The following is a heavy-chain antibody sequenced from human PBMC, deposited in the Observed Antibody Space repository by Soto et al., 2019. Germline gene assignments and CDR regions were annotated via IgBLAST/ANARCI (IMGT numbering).Heavy chain of an antibody. CDR1: GGTFSTYA. Sequence: QVQLVQSGAEVKKPGSSVKVSCKASGGTFSTYAISWVRQAPGQGLEWMGGIIPIFGTANYAQTFPGRVTITADESTSTAYMELSSLTSEDPAMSYCARVEGFDYFGTDVWGQGTTVTVAS. J-gene: IGHJ6*02. CDR2: IIPIFGTA. V-gene: IGHV1-69*12. D-gene: IGHD3-3*01. CDR3: ARVEGFDYFGTDV.